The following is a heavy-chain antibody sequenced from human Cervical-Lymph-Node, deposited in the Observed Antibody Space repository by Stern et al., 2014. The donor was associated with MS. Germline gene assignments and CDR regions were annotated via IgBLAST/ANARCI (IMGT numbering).Heavy chain of an antibody. CDR3: ARDFVDTAMVTRSDYFDC. CDR2: INTNTGNS. CDR1: GYTFTNYP. J-gene: IGHJ4*02. V-gene: IGHV7-4-1*02. Sequence: QVQLGQSGSGLKKPGASVKVSCKASGYTFTNYPINWVRQAPGQGLEWMGWINTNTGNSTYAQGFTGRFVFSLDTSVSTAYLQISSLKAEDTAVYYCARDFVDTAMVTRSDYFDCWGQGTLVTVSS. D-gene: IGHD5-18*01.